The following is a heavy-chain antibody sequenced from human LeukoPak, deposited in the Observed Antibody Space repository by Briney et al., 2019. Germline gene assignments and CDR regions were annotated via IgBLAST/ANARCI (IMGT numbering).Heavy chain of an antibody. CDR2: LYTSGST. V-gene: IGHV4-4*07. Sequence: KTSETLSLTCFVTGGSISYYYWSWIRQPAAKGLEWIGRLYTSGSTDYNPSLKSRVTMSVDTSKNQSSLKLRSVTAADTAVYYCARGTVTTLFDYWGQGTLVTVSS. CDR3: ARGTVTTLFDY. CDR1: GGSISYYY. D-gene: IGHD4-17*01. J-gene: IGHJ4*02.